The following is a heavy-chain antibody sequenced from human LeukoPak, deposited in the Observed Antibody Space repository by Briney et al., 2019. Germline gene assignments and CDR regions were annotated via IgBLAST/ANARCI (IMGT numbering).Heavy chain of an antibody. Sequence: GESLKISCKGSGCSFTSYWIGWVRQMPGKGLEWMGIIYPGDSDTRYSPSFQGQVTISADKSISTAYLQWSSLKASDTAMYYCARSLGYCSSTSCPFQHWGQGTLVTVSS. V-gene: IGHV5-51*01. CDR1: GCSFTSYW. D-gene: IGHD2-2*01. CDR2: IYPGDSDT. J-gene: IGHJ1*01. CDR3: ARSLGYCSSTSCPFQH.